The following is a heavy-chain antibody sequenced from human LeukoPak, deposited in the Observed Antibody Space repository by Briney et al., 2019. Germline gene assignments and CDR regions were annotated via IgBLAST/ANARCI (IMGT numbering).Heavy chain of an antibody. J-gene: IGHJ5*02. CDR2: VYDRGST. CDR1: GGSISGYY. CDR3: ARHSGSGSLSRPFDP. D-gene: IGHD3-10*01. V-gene: IGHV4-59*08. Sequence: SETLSLTCSVSGGSISGYYWSWIRQPPGKGLEWLGCVYDRGSTYYNPSLKSRVTISLDTSKNHFSLKLRSVVAPDTAVYYCARHSGSGSLSRPFDPWGQGTLVTVSS.